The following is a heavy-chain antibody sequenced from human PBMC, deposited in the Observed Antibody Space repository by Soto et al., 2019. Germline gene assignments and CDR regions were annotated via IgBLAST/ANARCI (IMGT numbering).Heavy chain of an antibody. CDR1: GQSFSGHS. CDR3: ARGSGIVALPGELEDVNYDY. D-gene: IGHD1-1*01. Sequence: QVQLQQWGAGLVKPSETLSHSCAVYGQSFSGHSWAWIRQPPGKGLEWIGEINESGSTYYNPSLKSRVTISTDTSKNQFSLKLSSVSAADTAAYFCARGSGIVALPGELEDVNYDYWGQGTLVNVSS. V-gene: IGHV4-34*01. J-gene: IGHJ4*02. CDR2: INESGST.